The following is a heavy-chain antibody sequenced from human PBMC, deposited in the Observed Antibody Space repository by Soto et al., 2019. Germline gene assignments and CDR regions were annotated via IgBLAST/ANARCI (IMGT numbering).Heavy chain of an antibody. Sequence: EVQLVESRGGLVQPGGSLRLSCAASGFSFSGPWMSWVRQAPGKGLEWVANIKGDESATSYVDSVKGRFTISRDNTKNLLYLQMNSLRAEDTAVYYCACYTYQMALGHWGQGTLVTVSS. CDR1: GFSFSGPW. V-gene: IGHV3-7*01. J-gene: IGHJ4*02. D-gene: IGHD3-16*01. CDR3: ACYTYQMALGH. CDR2: IKGDESAT.